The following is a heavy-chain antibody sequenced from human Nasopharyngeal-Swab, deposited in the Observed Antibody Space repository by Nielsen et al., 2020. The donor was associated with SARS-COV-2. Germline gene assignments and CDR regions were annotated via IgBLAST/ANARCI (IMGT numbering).Heavy chain of an antibody. D-gene: IGHD2-15*01. CDR3: TSRSGREDY. Sequence: VRQAPGKGLEWVGRIRSKANSYATAYAASVKGRLTISRDDSKNTAYLQMNSLKTEDTAVYYCTSRSGREDYWGQGTLVTVSS. J-gene: IGHJ4*02. V-gene: IGHV3-73*01. CDR2: IRSKANSYAT.